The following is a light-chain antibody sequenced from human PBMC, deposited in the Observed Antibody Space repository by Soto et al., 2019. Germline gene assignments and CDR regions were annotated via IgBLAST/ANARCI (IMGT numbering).Light chain of an antibody. CDR1: SSNIGSNT. CDR3: AAWDDSLNGRV. CDR2: SNN. J-gene: IGLJ3*02. V-gene: IGLV1-44*01. Sequence: QSVLTQPPSASGTPGQRVTISCSGSSSNIGSNTVNWYQQLPGTAPNLLIYSNNQRPSGVPDRFSGSKSGTSASLAISGRQSEEEADYYCAAWDDSLNGRVFGGGTKLTVL.